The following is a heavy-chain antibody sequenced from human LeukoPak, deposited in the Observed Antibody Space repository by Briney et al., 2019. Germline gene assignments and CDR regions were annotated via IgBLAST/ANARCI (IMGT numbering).Heavy chain of an antibody. Sequence: PSETLSLTCTVSGGSISSGHYYLNWIRQPAGKGLEWIGRIYSRGSTNYNSSLRSRVTISVDTSKNQFSLKLTSVTAADTAVYYCASDKGASGWGLDYWGQGTLDTVSS. V-gene: IGHV4-61*02. CDR1: GGSISSGHYY. D-gene: IGHD6-19*01. CDR3: ASDKGASGWGLDY. CDR2: IYSRGST. J-gene: IGHJ4*02.